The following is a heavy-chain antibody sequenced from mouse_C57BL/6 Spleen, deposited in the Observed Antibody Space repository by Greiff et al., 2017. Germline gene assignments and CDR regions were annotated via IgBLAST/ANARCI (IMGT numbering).Heavy chain of an antibody. CDR1: GYTFTDYE. D-gene: IGHD2-1*01. CDR2: IDPETGGT. V-gene: IGHV1-15*01. J-gene: IGHJ3*01. CDR3: TRSVGNGAWFAY. Sequence: QVQLQQSGAELVRPGASVTLSCKASGYTFTDYEMHWVKQTPVHGLEWIGAIDPETGGTAYNQKFKGKAILTADKSSSTAYMELRSLTSEDSAVYYCTRSVGNGAWFAYWGQGTLVTVSA.